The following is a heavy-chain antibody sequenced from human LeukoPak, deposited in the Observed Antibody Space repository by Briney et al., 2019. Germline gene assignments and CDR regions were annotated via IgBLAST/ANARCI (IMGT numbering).Heavy chain of an antibody. V-gene: IGHV3-74*01. CDR3: SREIRPAGTDS. CDR1: GFTFSSYW. CDR2: INGDGGAT. J-gene: IGHJ4*02. Sequence: PGGSLRLSCAASGFTFSSYWIHWVRQAPGKGLVWVSRINGDGGATGYADSVKGRSTISRDNAKNTLYLQMNSLRAEDTAVYYCSREIRPAGTDSWGQGTLVTVSS. D-gene: IGHD6-13*01.